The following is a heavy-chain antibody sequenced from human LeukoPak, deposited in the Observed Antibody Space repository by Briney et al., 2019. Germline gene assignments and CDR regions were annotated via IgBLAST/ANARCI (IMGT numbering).Heavy chain of an antibody. Sequence: SVKVSCKASGGTFSSYAISWVRQAPGQGLEWMGGIIPIFGTANYAQKFQGRVTITADESTSTAYMELSSLRSEDTAVYYCARDGRFIVADYYYGMDVWGQGTTVTVSS. CDR3: ARDGRFIVADYYYGMDV. V-gene: IGHV1-69*01. CDR1: GGTFSSYA. J-gene: IGHJ6*02. CDR2: IIPIFGTA. D-gene: IGHD1-26*01.